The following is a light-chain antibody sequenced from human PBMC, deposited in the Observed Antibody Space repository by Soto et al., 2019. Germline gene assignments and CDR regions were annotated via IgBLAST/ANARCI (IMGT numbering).Light chain of an antibody. CDR1: QRVSSN. CDR2: GAS. Sequence: EIVMTQSPATLSVSPGERATLSCRASQRVSSNLAWYQQKPGQAPRLLIYGASTRATDIPARFSGSGSGTEFTLTISSLQSEDFAIYLCQQYNNWPPDRTFGQGTKVEIK. CDR3: QQYNNWPPDRT. J-gene: IGKJ1*01. V-gene: IGKV3-15*01.